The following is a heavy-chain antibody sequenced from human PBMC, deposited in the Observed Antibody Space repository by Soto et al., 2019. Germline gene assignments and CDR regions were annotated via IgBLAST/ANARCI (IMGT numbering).Heavy chain of an antibody. CDR3: ARLHGYCISSSCHGHYAMDV. V-gene: IGHV4-39*01. CDR2: IYYSGIT. D-gene: IGHD2-2*01. Sequence: SETLSLTCTVSDGSISSYYWSWIRQPPGKGLEWIGSIYYSGITYYNPSLNSRVTVSVDSSKNQFSLKVTSVTAADTAVYYCARLHGYCISSSCHGHYAMDVWGQGTTVTVSS. CDR1: DGSISSYY. J-gene: IGHJ6*02.